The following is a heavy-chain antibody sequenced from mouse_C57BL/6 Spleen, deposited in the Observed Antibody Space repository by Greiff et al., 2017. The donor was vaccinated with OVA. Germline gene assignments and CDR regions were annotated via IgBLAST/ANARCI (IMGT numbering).Heavy chain of an antibody. D-gene: IGHD2-3*01. Sequence: EVQLQQSGPELVKPGASVKMSCKASGYTFTDYNMHWVKQSHGKSLEWIGYINPNNGGTSYNQKFKGKATLTVNKSSSTAYMELRSLTSEDSAVYYCARRNYDGYPAWFAYWGQGTLVTVSA. CDR1: GYTFTDYN. CDR2: INPNNGGT. V-gene: IGHV1-22*01. J-gene: IGHJ3*01. CDR3: ARRNYDGYPAWFAY.